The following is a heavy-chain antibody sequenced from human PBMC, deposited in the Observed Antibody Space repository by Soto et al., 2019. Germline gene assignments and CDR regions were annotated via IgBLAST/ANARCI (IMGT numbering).Heavy chain of an antibody. Sequence: PSETLSLTCTVSGGSISSYYWSWIRQPAGKGLEWIGRIYTSGSTNYNPSLKSRVTMSVDTSKNQFSLKLSSVTAADTAVYYCARDSNYYDSSGYLTRLFDPWRQGSLVTVSS. CDR2: IYTSGST. V-gene: IGHV4-4*07. CDR3: ARDSNYYDSSGYLTRLFDP. CDR1: GGSISSYY. J-gene: IGHJ5*02. D-gene: IGHD3-22*01.